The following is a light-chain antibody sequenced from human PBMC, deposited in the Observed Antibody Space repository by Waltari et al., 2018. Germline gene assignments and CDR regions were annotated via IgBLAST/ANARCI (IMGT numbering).Light chain of an antibody. CDR1: TRYVARYDY. V-gene: IGLV2-8*01. Sequence: QSALTQFPSASGSPGQSVTISCTGTTRYVARYDYVSWYQQHPGKAPTPVIYEVTKRPSGVPDRFSGSKSGNTASLTVSGLQAEDEAIYYCCSYGGSDNWVFGGGTKLTVL. J-gene: IGLJ3*02. CDR2: EVT. CDR3: CSYGGSDNWV.